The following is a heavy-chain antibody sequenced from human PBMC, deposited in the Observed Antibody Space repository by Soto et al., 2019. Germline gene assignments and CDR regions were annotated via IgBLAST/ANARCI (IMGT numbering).Heavy chain of an antibody. J-gene: IGHJ6*03. D-gene: IGHD3-10*01. CDR1: GFTFSSYG. CDR2: ISYDGSNK. V-gene: IGHV3-30*18. Sequence: QVQLVESGGGVVQPGRSLRLSCAASGFTFSSYGMHWVRQAPGKGLEWVAVISYDGSNKYYADSVKGRFTISRDNSKNTLYLKMNSLRAEDTAVYYCAKDGSGSYLYYYYYMDVWGKGTTVTVSS. CDR3: AKDGSGSYLYYYYYMDV.